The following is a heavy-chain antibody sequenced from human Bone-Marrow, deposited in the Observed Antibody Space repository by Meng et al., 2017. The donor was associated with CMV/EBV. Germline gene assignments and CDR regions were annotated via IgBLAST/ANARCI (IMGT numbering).Heavy chain of an antibody. CDR3: ARGIVGATPLSDPLGY. D-gene: IGHD1-26*01. CDR2: ISSSGSTI. CDR1: GFTFSDYY. V-gene: IGHV3-11*01. Sequence: GGSLRLSCAASGFTFSDYYMSWIRQAPGKGLEWVSYISSSGSTIYYADSVKGRFTISRDNAKNSLYLQMNSLRAEDTAVYYCARGIVGATPLSDPLGYWGQGKLVTVSS. J-gene: IGHJ4*02.